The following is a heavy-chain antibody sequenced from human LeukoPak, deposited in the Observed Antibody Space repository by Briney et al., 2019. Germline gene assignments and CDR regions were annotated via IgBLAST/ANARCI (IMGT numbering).Heavy chain of an antibody. CDR3: ARVAKHRITIFGVVIQYNWFDP. V-gene: IGHV3-21*01. CDR1: GFTFSSYS. D-gene: IGHD3-3*01. J-gene: IGHJ5*02. Sequence: GGSLRLSCAASGFTFSSYSMNWVRQAPGKGLEWVSPISSSSSYIYYADSVKGRFTISRDNAKNSLYLQMNSLRAEDTAVYYCARVAKHRITIFGVVIQYNWFDPWGQGTLVTVSS. CDR2: ISSSSSYI.